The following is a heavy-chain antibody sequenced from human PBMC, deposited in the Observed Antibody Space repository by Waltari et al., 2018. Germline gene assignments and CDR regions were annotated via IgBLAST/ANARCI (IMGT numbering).Heavy chain of an antibody. CDR2: ITYSGTT. CDR3: ARGTPVRIFDD. J-gene: IGHJ4*02. V-gene: IGHV4-34*01. Sequence: QVQLQQWGAGLLKPSETLSLTCAVYGVSFSNYYCTWIRQSPGKGLEWIGEITYSGTTSYTPSLKSRVNILVDSSANQFSLRLSSVTAADTAVYYCARGTPVRIFDDWGQGTLVTVSA. D-gene: IGHD2-15*01. CDR1: GVSFSNYY.